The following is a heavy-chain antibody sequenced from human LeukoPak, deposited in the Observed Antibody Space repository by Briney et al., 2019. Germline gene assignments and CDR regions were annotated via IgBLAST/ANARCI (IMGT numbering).Heavy chain of an antibody. Sequence: SGGSLRLSCAASGFTFSNAWMSWVRQAPGKGLEWVSSISGSGGGTYYADSVKGRFTISRDNSKNTLYLQMNSLRAEDTAIYYCARATYYYDSRAYRTFRYFDYWGQGTLVTVSS. V-gene: IGHV3-23*01. CDR2: ISGSGGGT. D-gene: IGHD3-22*01. CDR3: ARATYYYDSRAYRTFRYFDY. CDR1: GFTFSNAW. J-gene: IGHJ4*02.